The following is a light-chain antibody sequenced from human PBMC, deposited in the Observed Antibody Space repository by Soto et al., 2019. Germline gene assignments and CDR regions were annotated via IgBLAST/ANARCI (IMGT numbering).Light chain of an antibody. V-gene: IGKV3-11*01. CDR2: DAS. J-gene: IGKJ4*01. CDR3: QQRSDWPPLT. CDR1: QSVSSY. Sequence: EIVLTQSPATLSLPPGERATLSCRASQSVSSYLVWYQQKPGQAPRLLIYDASNRAPGIPARFSGSGSGTDFTLTISSLEPEDFAVYYCQQRSDWPPLTFGGGTKVEIK.